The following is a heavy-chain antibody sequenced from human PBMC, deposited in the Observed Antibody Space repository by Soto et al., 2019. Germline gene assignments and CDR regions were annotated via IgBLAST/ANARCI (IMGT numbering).Heavy chain of an antibody. CDR1: GYTFTSYA. CDR3: AGPGGALVPPENVLRFLEGGMTYYYYGMDV. CDR2: INAGNGNT. V-gene: IGHV1-3*01. Sequence: QVQLVQSGAEVKKPGASVKVSCKASGYTFTSYAMHWVRQAPGQRLEWMGWINAGNGNTKYSQKFQGRVTITRDTSASTAYMELSSLRSEDTAVYYCAGPGGALVPPENVLRFLEGGMTYYYYGMDVWGQGTTVTVSS. D-gene: IGHD3-3*01. J-gene: IGHJ6*02.